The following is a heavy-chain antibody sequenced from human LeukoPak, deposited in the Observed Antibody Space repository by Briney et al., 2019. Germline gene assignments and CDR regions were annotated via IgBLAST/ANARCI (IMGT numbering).Heavy chain of an antibody. Sequence: ASVKVSCKASGCTFTEYYIYWVRQAPGQGLEWMGWINPNSGGTNYAQKFQGRVTMTRDTSFSTAYMELSRLTSDDTAVYYCARGRGISSLPYWGQGTLVTVSS. J-gene: IGHJ4*02. CDR3: ARGRGISSLPY. V-gene: IGHV1-2*02. D-gene: IGHD6-13*01. CDR1: GCTFTEYY. CDR2: INPNSGGT.